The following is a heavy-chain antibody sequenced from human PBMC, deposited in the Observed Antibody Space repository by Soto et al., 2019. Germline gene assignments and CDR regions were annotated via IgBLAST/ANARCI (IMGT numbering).Heavy chain of an antibody. V-gene: IGHV3-11*01. D-gene: IGHD2-21*01. CDR2: ISSSGSTI. CDR3: AKDAVYKDGLWIMDS. Sequence: GGSLRLSCAASGFTFSDYYMSWIRQAPGKGLEWVSYISSSGSTIYYADSVKGRFTISKDNSKNTLYLQMSSLREEDTALYYCAKDAVYKDGLWIMDSWGQGTLVTVSS. J-gene: IGHJ5*02. CDR1: GFTFSDYY.